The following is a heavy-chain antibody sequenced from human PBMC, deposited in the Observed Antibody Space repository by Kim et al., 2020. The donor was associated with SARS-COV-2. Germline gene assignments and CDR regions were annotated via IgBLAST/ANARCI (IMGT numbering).Heavy chain of an antibody. CDR2: ISYDGSNK. CDR3: ATGFGGAHPPDY. CDR1: GFTFSSYG. D-gene: IGHD2-15*01. V-gene: IGHV3-30*03. J-gene: IGHJ4*02. Sequence: GGSLRLSCAASGFTFSSYGMHWVRQAPGKGLEWVAVISYDGSNKYYADSVKGRFTISRDNSKNTLYLQMNSLRAEDTAVYYCATGFGGAHPPDYWGQGTLVTVSS.